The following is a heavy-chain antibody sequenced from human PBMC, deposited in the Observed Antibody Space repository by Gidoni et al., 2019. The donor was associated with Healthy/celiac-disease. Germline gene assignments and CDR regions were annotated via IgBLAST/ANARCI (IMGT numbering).Heavy chain of an antibody. D-gene: IGHD4-4*01. V-gene: IGHV3-23*04. CDR2: ISGSSGST. CDR3: AKAGRHADDYSNYVFFDY. Sequence: EVQLVESGGGLVQPGGSLRLSCAASGFTFSNYAITWVRQAPGKGLEWVSAISGSSGSTYHADSVKGRFTISRDNSKNTLFLQMNSLRAEDTAVYYCAKAGRHADDYSNYVFFDYWGQGTLVTVSS. CDR1: GFTFSNYA. J-gene: IGHJ4*02.